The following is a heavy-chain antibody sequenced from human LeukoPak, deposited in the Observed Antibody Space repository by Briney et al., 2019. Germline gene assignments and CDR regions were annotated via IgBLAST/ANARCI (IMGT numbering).Heavy chain of an antibody. D-gene: IGHD2-15*01. J-gene: IGHJ6*02. CDR2: ISSSSSYI. Sequence: GGSLRLSCAASGFTFSSYSMNWVRQAPGKGLEWVSSISSSSSYIYYADSVKARFTISRDNAKNSLYLQMNSLRAEDTAVYYCARDRGSDPYCSGGSCYYYYYGMDVWGQGTTVTVSS. V-gene: IGHV3-21*01. CDR1: GFTFSSYS. CDR3: ARDRGSDPYCSGGSCYYYYYGMDV.